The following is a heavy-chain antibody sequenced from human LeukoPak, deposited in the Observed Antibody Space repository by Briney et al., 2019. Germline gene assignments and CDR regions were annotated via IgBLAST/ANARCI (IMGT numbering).Heavy chain of an antibody. D-gene: IGHD2-8*02. V-gene: IGHV3-33*01. Sequence: PGGSLRLSCAASGFTFSSYGMHWVRQAPGEGLEWVAVIWYDGNNKYYADSVKGRFTISRDNSKNTLYLQMNSLRAEDTAVYYCARYNTGSVDYWGQGTLVTVSS. CDR1: GFTFSSYG. CDR2: IWYDGNNK. J-gene: IGHJ4*02. CDR3: ARYNTGSVDY.